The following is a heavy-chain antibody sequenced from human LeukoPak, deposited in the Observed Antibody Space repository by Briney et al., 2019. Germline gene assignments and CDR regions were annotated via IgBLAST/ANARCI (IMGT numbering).Heavy chain of an antibody. CDR1: GFTFSSCA. D-gene: IGHD3-10*01. J-gene: IGHJ4*02. CDR3: AKSNSDYYGSGSYYKGPNYFDY. CDR2: ISGSGGST. V-gene: IGHV3-23*01. Sequence: GGSLRLSCAASGFTFSSCAMSWVRQAPGKGLEWVSAISGSGGSTYYADSVKGRFTISRDNSKNALYLQMNSLRAEDTAVYYCAKSNSDYYGSGSYYKGPNYFDYWGQGTLVTVSS.